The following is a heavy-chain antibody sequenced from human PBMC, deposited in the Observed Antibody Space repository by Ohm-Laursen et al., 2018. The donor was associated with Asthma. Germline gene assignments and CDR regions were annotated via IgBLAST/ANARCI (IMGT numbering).Heavy chain of an antibody. CDR3: ARGGSIAVAGNFDY. CDR1: GGSISSGGYY. J-gene: IGHJ4*02. Sequence: TLSLTCTVSGGSISSGGYYWSWIRQHPGKGLEWIGYIYYSGSTYYNPPLKSRVTISVDTSKNQFSLKLSSVTAADTAVYYCARGGSIAVAGNFDYWGQGTLVTVSS. D-gene: IGHD6-19*01. CDR2: IYYSGST. V-gene: IGHV4-31*03.